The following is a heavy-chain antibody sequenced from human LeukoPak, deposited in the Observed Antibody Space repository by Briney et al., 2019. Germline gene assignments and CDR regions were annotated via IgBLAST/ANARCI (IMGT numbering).Heavy chain of an antibody. Sequence: GGFLRLSCAASGFTVSSNYMSWVRQAPGKGLEWVSVIYSGGSTYYADSVKGRFTISRDNSKNTLYLQMNSLRPEDTAVYYCARDPSSGWYWFDPWGQGTLVTVSS. J-gene: IGHJ5*02. CDR3: ARDPSSGWYWFDP. CDR1: GFTVSSNY. CDR2: IYSGGST. V-gene: IGHV3-66*02. D-gene: IGHD6-19*01.